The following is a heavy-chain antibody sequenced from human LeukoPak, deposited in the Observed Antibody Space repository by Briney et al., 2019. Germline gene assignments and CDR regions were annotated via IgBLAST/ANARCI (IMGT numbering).Heavy chain of an antibody. Sequence: GGSLRLSCAASGFTFSDYAMNWVRQAPGKRLEWFSFINSNSKTIYYADSVKGRFTISRDNAKNSLYLQMNSLRAEDTGVYYCARDTWYSDSWLHAFAIWGQGTVVTVSS. CDR3: ARDTWYSDSWLHAFAI. CDR2: INSNSKTI. V-gene: IGHV3-48*01. J-gene: IGHJ3*02. D-gene: IGHD6-13*01. CDR1: GFTFSDYA.